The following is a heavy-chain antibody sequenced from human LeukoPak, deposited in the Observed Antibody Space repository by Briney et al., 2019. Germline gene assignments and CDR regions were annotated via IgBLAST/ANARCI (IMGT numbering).Heavy chain of an antibody. D-gene: IGHD2-2*01. CDR1: GGSISSGSYY. J-gene: IGHJ4*02. V-gene: IGHV4-61*02. CDR3: AREPSRYCSSTSCYPVDY. Sequence: SETLSLTCTVSGGSISSGSYYWSWIRQPAGTGLEWIGRIYTSGSTNYNPSLKSRVTISVDTSKNQFSLKLSSVTAADTAVYYCAREPSRYCSSTSCYPVDYWGQGTLVTVSS. CDR2: IYTSGST.